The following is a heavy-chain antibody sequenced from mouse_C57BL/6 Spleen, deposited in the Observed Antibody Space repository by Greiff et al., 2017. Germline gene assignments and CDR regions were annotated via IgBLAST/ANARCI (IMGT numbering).Heavy chain of an antibody. V-gene: IGHV1-15*01. Sequence: QVQLQQSGAELVRPGASVTLSCKASGYTITDYEMHWVKQTPVHGLEWIGAIDPETGGPAYNQKFKGKAILTADKSSSTAYMELRSLTSEDSAVYYCTGWGVRGDYWGQGTTLTVSS. CDR2: IDPETGGP. CDR3: TGWGVRGDY. CDR1: GYTITDYE. J-gene: IGHJ2*01. D-gene: IGHD2-2*01.